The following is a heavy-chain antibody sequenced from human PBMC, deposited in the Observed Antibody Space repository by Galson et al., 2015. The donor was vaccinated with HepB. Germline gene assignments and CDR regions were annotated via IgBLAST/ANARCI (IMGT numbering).Heavy chain of an antibody. J-gene: IGHJ5*02. D-gene: IGHD6-13*01. V-gene: IGHV3-15*01. CDR1: GFPFNNAW. Sequence: SLRLSCAASGFPFNNAWMTWVRQAPGMGLEWVGRIKSKTDGETTDYAAPVKGRFTISRDDSKNRLYLQMNSLKPEDTAVYYCTTDFYYSTYGSWLDPGGQGTLVTFSS. CDR3: TTDFYYSTYGSWLDP. CDR2: IKSKTDGETT.